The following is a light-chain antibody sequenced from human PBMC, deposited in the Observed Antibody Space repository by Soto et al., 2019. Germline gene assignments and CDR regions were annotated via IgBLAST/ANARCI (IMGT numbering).Light chain of an antibody. CDR1: QDIRNE. Sequence: AIQMTQSPSSLSASVGDRVTITCRASQDIRNELGWYQQKSGTAPKLLIYGASNLQSGVPSRFSGSGPGTDFTLTISSLQPEDFATYYCLQDYNYPRTFGQGTNLEI. V-gene: IGKV1-6*01. CDR2: GAS. J-gene: IGKJ2*01. CDR3: LQDYNYPRT.